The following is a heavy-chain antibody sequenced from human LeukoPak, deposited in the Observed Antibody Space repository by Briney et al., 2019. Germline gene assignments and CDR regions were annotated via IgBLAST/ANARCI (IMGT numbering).Heavy chain of an antibody. CDR2: ISEIGRAK. CDR1: GFSFNW. CDR3: ARSRQVAAAVLPFDY. V-gene: IGHV3-7*01. J-gene: IGHJ4*02. D-gene: IGHD6-13*01. Sequence: PGGSLRLSCAASGFSFNWMSWVRQAPGKGLEWVASISEIGRAKPYVASVRGRFTISRDNIKNSLYLQMNSLRVEDTAVYYCARSRQVAAAVLPFDYWGQGTLVTVSS.